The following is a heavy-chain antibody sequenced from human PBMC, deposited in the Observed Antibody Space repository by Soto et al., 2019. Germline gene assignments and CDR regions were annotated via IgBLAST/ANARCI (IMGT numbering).Heavy chain of an antibody. CDR3: ARGSQTIFGVVTTDAFDI. D-gene: IGHD3-3*01. CDR2: IGTAGDP. CDR1: GFTFSSYD. Sequence: GGSLRLSCAASGFTFSSYDMHWVRQATGKGLEWVSAIGTAGDPYYPGSVKGRFTISRENAKNSLYLQMNSLRAGDTAVYYCARGSQTIFGVVTTDAFDIWGQGTMVTVSS. J-gene: IGHJ3*02. V-gene: IGHV3-13*05.